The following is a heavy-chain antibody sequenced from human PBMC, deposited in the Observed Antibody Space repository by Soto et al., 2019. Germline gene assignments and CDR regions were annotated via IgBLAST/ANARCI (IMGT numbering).Heavy chain of an antibody. V-gene: IGHV3-23*01. CDR1: EFTFSNNG. CDR3: AKEMIASTLADFFDY. CDR2: ISGSGGRT. Sequence: EVQLLESGGGLIQPGGSLSLSCEAFEFTFSNNGLPWVPLPPGRGLEWVSTISGSGGRTFYADPVKGRFTISRDNSKNTLYLQMKSLRAEDTAVYYCAKEMIASTLADFFDYWGQGTLVTVSS. D-gene: IGHD2-21*01. J-gene: IGHJ4*02.